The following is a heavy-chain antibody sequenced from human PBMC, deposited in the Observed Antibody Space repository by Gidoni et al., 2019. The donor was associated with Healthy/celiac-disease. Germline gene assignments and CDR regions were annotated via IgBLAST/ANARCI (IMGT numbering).Heavy chain of an antibody. D-gene: IGHD1-26*01. V-gene: IGHV4-59*01. CDR2: IYYSGST. J-gene: IGHJ5*02. CDR3: ARDLGGVGATGWFDP. Sequence: PQPPGKGLEWIGYIYYSGSTNYNPSLKSRVTISVDTSKNQFSLKLSSVTAADTAVYYCARDLGGVGATGWFDPWGQGTLVTVSS.